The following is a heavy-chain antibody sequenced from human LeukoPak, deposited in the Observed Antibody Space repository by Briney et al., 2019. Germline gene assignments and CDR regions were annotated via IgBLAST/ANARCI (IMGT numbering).Heavy chain of an antibody. CDR3: ARDDGSSWYAPVY. V-gene: IGHV3-33*01. Sequence: GGSLRLSCAASGFTFSSYGMHWVRQAPGKGLEWVAVIWYDGSNKYYADSVKGRSTISRDNSKNTLYLQMNSLRAEDTAVYYCARDDGSSWYAPVYWGQGTLVTVSS. J-gene: IGHJ4*02. CDR1: GFTFSSYG. D-gene: IGHD6-13*01. CDR2: IWYDGSNK.